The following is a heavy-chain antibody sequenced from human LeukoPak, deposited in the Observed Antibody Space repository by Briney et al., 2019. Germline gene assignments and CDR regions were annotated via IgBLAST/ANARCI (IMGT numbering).Heavy chain of an antibody. CDR1: GGSISSYY. CDR2: IYYSGRT. V-gene: IGHV4-59*08. Sequence: SETLSLTCTVSGGSISSYYWSWMRQPPGKGLEWMGYIYYSGRTNYNPSLKSRVIMSIDTSKNQFSLRLSSVTAADTAVYYCARGTGVAVAGNYWGQGTLVTVSS. CDR3: ARGTGVAVAGNY. D-gene: IGHD6-19*01. J-gene: IGHJ4*02.